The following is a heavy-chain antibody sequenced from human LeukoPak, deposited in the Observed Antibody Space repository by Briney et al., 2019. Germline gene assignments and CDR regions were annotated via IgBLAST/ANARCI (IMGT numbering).Heavy chain of an antibody. CDR3: ARGGVNPVDH. D-gene: IGHD3-3*01. V-gene: IGHV3-74*03. Sequence: GGSLRLSCAASGFPFNSFWMHWVCQAPGEGLVWVSDMNEYSTTITYADSVKGRFTISRDNAKSILYLQMNNLRAEDTAMYFCARGGVNPVDHWGQGTLVTVSS. CDR2: MNEYSTTI. J-gene: IGHJ4*02. CDR1: GFPFNSFW.